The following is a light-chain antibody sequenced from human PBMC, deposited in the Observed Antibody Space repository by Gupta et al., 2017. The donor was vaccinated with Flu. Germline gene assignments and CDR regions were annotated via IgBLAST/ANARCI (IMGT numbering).Light chain of an antibody. J-gene: IGKJ5*01. V-gene: IGKV1-39*01. CDR3: QQSYSTCIT. CDR2: AAS. CDR1: QSISSY. Sequence: DIQMTQSPSSLSASVGDRVTITCRASQSISSYLNWYQQKPGKAPKLLIYAASSLQSGVPSRFSSSRSGTDFTLTISSLQAEDFATYYCQQSYSTCITFGQGTRLEIK.